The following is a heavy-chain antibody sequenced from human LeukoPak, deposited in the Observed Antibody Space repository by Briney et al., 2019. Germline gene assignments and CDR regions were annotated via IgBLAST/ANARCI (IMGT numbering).Heavy chain of an antibody. Sequence: GGSLRLSCAASGFTFSSYGMHWVRQAPGKGLEWVAVISSRGTITYYADSVKGRVTISRDNSKNTLYLQMNSLRAEDTAVYYCARDGDIADAIYFDYWGQGTLVSVSS. D-gene: IGHD6-13*01. V-gene: IGHV3-30*03. J-gene: IGHJ4*02. CDR3: ARDGDIADAIYFDY. CDR1: GFTFSSYG. CDR2: ISSRGTIT.